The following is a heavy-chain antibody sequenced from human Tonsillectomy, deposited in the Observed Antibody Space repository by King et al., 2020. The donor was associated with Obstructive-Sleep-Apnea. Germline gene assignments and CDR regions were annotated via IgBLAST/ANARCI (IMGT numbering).Heavy chain of an antibody. CDR1: GFSFSTFW. J-gene: IGHJ4*02. CDR2: INQDQSEK. CDR3: ARDLFRPYYFDH. D-gene: IGHD2-21*01. V-gene: IGHV3-7*03. Sequence: VQLVESGGGLVQPVGSLRLSCAASGFSFSTFWMSWVRQAPGKGLEWVANINQDQSEKYLLDSVKGRFTISRDNAKNSLYLHMNSLRAEDTAVYYCARDLFRPYYFDHWGQGTLVTVSS.